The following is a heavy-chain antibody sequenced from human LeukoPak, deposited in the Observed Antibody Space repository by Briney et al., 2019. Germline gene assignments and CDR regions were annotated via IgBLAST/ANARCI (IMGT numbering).Heavy chain of an antibody. V-gene: IGHV4-39*07. D-gene: IGHD5-18*01. CDR2: IYYSGGT. CDR1: GGSISSSSYY. J-gene: IGHJ4*02. CDR3: ARENGYRYDY. Sequence: SETLSLTCTVSGGSISSSSYYWGWIRQPPGKGLEWIGSIYYSGGTYYNPSLKSRVTISVDTSKNQFSLKLSSVTAADTALYYCARENGYRYDYWGQGTLVTVSS.